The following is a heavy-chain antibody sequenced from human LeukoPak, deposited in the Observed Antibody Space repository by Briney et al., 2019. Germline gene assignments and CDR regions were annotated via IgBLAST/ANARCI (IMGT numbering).Heavy chain of an antibody. Sequence: PGGSLRLSCAASGFTFSSHWMSWVRQAPGNGLEWVANIKQDGSEKYYVDSVKGRFTISRDNAKNSLYLQMNSLRAEDTAVYYCARDGAAAGMGDAFDIWGQGTMVTVSS. V-gene: IGHV3-7*03. D-gene: IGHD6-13*01. CDR1: GFTFSSHW. J-gene: IGHJ3*02. CDR3: ARDGAAAGMGDAFDI. CDR2: IKQDGSEK.